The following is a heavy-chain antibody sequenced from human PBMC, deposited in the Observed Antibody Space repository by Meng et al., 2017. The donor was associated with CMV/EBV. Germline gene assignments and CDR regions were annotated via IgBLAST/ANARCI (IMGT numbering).Heavy chain of an antibody. CDR1: GGSISSSSYY. CDR2: IYYSGST. V-gene: IGHV4-39*07. CDR3: AREPLGSSWSPLHFDY. J-gene: IGHJ4*02. D-gene: IGHD6-13*01. Sequence: SETLSLTCTVSGGSISSSSYYWGWIRQPPGKGLEWIGSIYYSGSTYYNPSLKRRVTISVDTSKNQFSLKLSSVTAADTAVYYCAREPLGSSWSPLHFDYWGQGTLVTVSS.